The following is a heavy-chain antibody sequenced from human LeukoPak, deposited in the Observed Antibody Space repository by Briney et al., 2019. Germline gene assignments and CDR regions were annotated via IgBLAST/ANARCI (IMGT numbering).Heavy chain of an antibody. V-gene: IGHV3-33*01. CDR2: MWYDGSNK. CDR3: ARDRDYYDSSGYLDY. Sequence: GGSLRLSCAASGFTFSSYGMHWVRQAPGKGLEWVAVMWYDGSNKYYADSVKGRFTISRDNSKNTLYLQMNSLRAEDTAVYYCARDRDYYDSSGYLDYWGQGTLVTVSS. CDR1: GFTFSSYG. D-gene: IGHD3-22*01. J-gene: IGHJ4*02.